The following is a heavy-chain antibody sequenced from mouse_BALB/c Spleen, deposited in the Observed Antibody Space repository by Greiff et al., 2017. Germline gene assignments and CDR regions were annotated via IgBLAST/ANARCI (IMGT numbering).Heavy chain of an antibody. V-gene: IGHV5-4*02. Sequence: DVKLVESGGDLVKPGGSLKLSCAASGFTFSDYYMYWVRQTPEKRLEWVATISDGGSYTYYPDSVKGRFTISRDNAKNNLYLQMSSLKSEDTAMYYCARDLTGDYFDYWGQGTTLTVSS. CDR3: ARDLTGDYFDY. CDR1: GFTFSDYY. D-gene: IGHD4-1*01. J-gene: IGHJ2*01. CDR2: ISDGGSYT.